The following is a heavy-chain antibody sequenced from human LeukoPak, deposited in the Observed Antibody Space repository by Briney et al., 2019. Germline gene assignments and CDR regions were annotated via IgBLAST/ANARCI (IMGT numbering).Heavy chain of an antibody. CDR1: GFTFDDYA. V-gene: IGHV3-9*01. CDR2: ISWNSGSI. Sequence: GGSLRLSCAASGFTFDDYAMHWVRQAPGKGLEWVSGISWNSGSIGYADSVKGRFTISRDNAKNSLYLQMNSLRAEDTALYYCAKDNIVGAHLPRGYAFDIWGQGTMVTVSS. D-gene: IGHD1-26*01. J-gene: IGHJ3*02. CDR3: AKDNIVGAHLPRGYAFDI.